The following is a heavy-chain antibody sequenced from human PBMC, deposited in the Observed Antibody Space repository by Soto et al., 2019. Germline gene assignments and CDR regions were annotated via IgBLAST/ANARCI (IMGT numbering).Heavy chain of an antibody. CDR1: GASINYYY. Sequence: QVQLQESGPGLVKPSETLSLTCAVSGASINYYYWNWIRRPPGKVLEWIGSFSSTGSTNYNPSLKSRVTISGDTSKNQFSLTLSSVTAADTAVYYCARGGGSPYHNHEFDFWGQGTLVTVSS. CDR3: ARGGGSPYHNHEFDF. V-gene: IGHV4-59*13. CDR2: FSSTGST. J-gene: IGHJ4*02. D-gene: IGHD3-10*01.